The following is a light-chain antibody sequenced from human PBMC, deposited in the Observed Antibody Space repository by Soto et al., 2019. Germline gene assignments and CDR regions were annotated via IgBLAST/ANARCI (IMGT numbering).Light chain of an antibody. Sequence: EIVMTQSPATLSVSPGERATLSCRASQSVSKLAWYQHKPGQAPRLLIYGASTRATGIPARFSGSGSGTEFTLTISSLQSEDSAVYYCQQYNNWPPWAFGQGTKVEI. CDR1: QSVSK. J-gene: IGKJ1*01. V-gene: IGKV3-15*01. CDR2: GAS. CDR3: QQYNNWPPWA.